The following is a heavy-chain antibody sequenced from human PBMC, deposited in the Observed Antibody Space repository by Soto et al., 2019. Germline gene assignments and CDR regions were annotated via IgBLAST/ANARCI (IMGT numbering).Heavy chain of an antibody. D-gene: IGHD5-12*01. J-gene: IGHJ6*02. Sequence: GESLKISCQGSGYNFAPHWIGWVRHKAGKGLEWMGIIFPGDAETRYSPSFQGHITTSADKSISIAYLRRSSLKASDTGMYYCATPGGFGMDVWGQGTTVTVSS. CDR1: GYNFAPHW. CDR3: ATPGGFGMDV. CDR2: IFPGDAET. V-gene: IGHV5-51*01.